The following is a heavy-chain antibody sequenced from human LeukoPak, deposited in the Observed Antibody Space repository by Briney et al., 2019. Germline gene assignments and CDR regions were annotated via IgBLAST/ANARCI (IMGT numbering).Heavy chain of an antibody. J-gene: IGHJ6*02. CDR2: INHSGST. Sequence: SETLSLTCAVYGGSFSGYYWSWIRQPPGKGLEWIGEINHSGSTNYNPSLKSRVTISVDTSKNQFSLKLSSVTAADTAVYYCARGSDYYYYGMDVWGQGATVTVSS. V-gene: IGHV4-34*01. CDR1: GGSFSGYY. CDR3: ARGSDYYYYGMDV.